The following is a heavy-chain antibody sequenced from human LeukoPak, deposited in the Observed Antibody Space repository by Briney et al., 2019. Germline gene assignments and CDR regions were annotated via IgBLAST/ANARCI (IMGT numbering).Heavy chain of an antibody. CDR1: GFTFSSYA. CDR2: ISGSGDST. CDR3: AKSIMGTAGLLDY. Sequence: PGGSLRLSCAASGFTFSSYAMSWVRQAPGKGLEWVSAISGSGDSTYYADSVKGRFTISRDNSKNTLYLHMNSLRAEDTAVYYCAKSIMGTAGLLDYWGQGTLVTVSS. J-gene: IGHJ4*02. V-gene: IGHV3-23*01. D-gene: IGHD5-18*01.